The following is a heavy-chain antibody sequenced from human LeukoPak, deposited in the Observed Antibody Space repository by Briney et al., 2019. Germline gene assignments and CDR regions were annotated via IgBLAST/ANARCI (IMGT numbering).Heavy chain of an antibody. V-gene: IGHV1-69*13. CDR2: IIPIFGTA. Sequence: ASVKVSCKASGGTFSSYAISWVRQAPGQGLEWMGGIIPIFGTANYAQKFQGRVTTTADESTSTAYMELSSLRPEDTAVYYCASYYDSSGYPSQPDYYYGMDVWGQGTTVTVSS. CDR3: ASYYDSSGYPSQPDYYYGMDV. D-gene: IGHD3-22*01. J-gene: IGHJ6*02. CDR1: GGTFSSYA.